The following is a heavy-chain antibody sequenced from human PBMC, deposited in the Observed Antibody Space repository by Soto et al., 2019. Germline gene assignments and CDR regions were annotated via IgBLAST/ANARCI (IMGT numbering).Heavy chain of an antibody. V-gene: IGHV1-18*01. CDR1: GYIFVNYG. J-gene: IGHJ6*02. Sequence: QVQLVQSGDEVRKPGSSVKVSCKASGYIFVNYGIAWVRQAPGQGLEWMGWISPYRANTHYASKVQGRLTLTTDTSTSTAYMELGSLTSDEAAVYYCAMVDNYVTPTPQDVWGQGTTVTVSS. CDR3: AMVDNYVTPTPQDV. D-gene: IGHD3-16*01. CDR2: ISPYRANT.